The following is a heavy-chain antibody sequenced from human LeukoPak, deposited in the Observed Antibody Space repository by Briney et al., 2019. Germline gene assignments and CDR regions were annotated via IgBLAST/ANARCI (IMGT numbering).Heavy chain of an antibody. V-gene: IGHV4-34*01. CDR1: GGSFSGYY. D-gene: IGHD1-26*01. J-gene: IGHJ4*02. CDR3: AVGDLRDFDY. CDR2: INHSGST. Sequence: SEPLPLPCAVYGGSFSGYYGSGTRHPPGNGLEGIGEINHSGSTNYNPSLKSRVTISVDTSKNQFSLKLSSVTAADTAVYYCAVGDLRDFDYWGQGTLVTVSS.